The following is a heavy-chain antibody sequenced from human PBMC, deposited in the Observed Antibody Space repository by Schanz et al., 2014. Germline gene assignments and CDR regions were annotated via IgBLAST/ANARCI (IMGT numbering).Heavy chain of an antibody. J-gene: IGHJ6*02. V-gene: IGHV3-23*01. CDR2: ISHSGGSK. CDR1: GFTFNSYA. Sequence: DVQLLESGGGLVQPGGSLRLSCAASGFTFNSYAMTWVRQAPGKGLEWVSSISHSGGSKYYADSVKGRFTISRDNSENTLYLQMNSLSADDTAVSYCAKGMGYCSGGTCYDCYYYGLDVWGQGTTVTVSS. D-gene: IGHD2-15*01. CDR3: AKGMGYCSGGTCYDCYYYGLDV.